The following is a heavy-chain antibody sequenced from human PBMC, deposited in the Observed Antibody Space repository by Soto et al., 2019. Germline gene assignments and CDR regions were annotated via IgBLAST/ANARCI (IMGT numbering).Heavy chain of an antibody. Sequence: GGSLRLSCAASGFTFSSYAMSWVRQAPGKGLEWVSAISGSGGSTYYADSVKGRFTISRDNSKNTLYLQMNSLRAGDTAVHYCAKGRVGYDFWSGHQGYFDYWGQGTLVTVSS. D-gene: IGHD3-3*01. V-gene: IGHV3-23*01. CDR2: ISGSGGST. J-gene: IGHJ4*02. CDR3: AKGRVGYDFWSGHQGYFDY. CDR1: GFTFSSYA.